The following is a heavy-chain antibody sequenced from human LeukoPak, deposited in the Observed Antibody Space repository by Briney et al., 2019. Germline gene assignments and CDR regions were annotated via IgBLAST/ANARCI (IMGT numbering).Heavy chain of an antibody. CDR1: GFTFGNYW. J-gene: IGHJ4*02. CDR3: AIDPNWGTHS. CDR2: INSDGLIT. V-gene: IGHV3-74*01. Sequence: GGSLRLSCAASGFTFGNYWMHWVRQAPGKGLVWVSRINSDGLITNYADSVKGRFTVSRDNPKNTLYLQMNSLRVEDTAVYYCAIDPNWGTHSWGQGVLVTVSS. D-gene: IGHD7-27*01.